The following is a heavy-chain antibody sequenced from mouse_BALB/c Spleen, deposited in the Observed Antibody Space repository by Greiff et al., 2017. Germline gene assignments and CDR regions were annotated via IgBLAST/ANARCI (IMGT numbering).Heavy chain of an antibody. CDR3: ARGGYYGNLEFAY. V-gene: IGHV3-2*02. CDR2: ISYSGST. CDR1: GYSITSDYA. J-gene: IGHJ3*01. D-gene: IGHD2-1*01. Sequence: EVQLQESGPGLVKPSQSLSLTCTVTGYSITSDYAWNWIRQFPGNKLEWMGYISYSGSTSYNPSLKSRISITRDTSKNQFFLQLNSVTTEDTATYYCARGGYYGNLEFAYWGQGTLVTVSA.